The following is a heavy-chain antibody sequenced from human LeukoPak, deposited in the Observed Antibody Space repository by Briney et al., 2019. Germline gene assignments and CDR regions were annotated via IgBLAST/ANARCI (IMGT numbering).Heavy chain of an antibody. J-gene: IGHJ4*02. V-gene: IGHV4-59*01. CDR3: ARALNDYGDYLDY. CDR1: GGSISSYY. D-gene: IGHD4-17*01. Sequence: NPSETLSLTCTVSGGSISSYYWSWIRQPPGKGLEWIGYIYYSGSTNYNPSLKSRVTISVDTSKNQCSLKLSSVTAADTAVYYCARALNDYGDYLDYWGQGTLVTVSS. CDR2: IYYSGST.